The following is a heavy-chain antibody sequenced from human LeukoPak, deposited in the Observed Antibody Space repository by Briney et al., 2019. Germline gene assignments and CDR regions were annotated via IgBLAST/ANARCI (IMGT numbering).Heavy chain of an antibody. D-gene: IGHD3-22*01. Sequence: PGGSLRLSCAASGFTFSSYGMHWVRQAPGKGLEWVAFIRYDGSNKYYADSVKGRFTISRDNAKNSLYLQMNSLRAEDTAVYYCARDRSSGYYEPYFDYWGQGTLVTVSS. CDR1: GFTFSSYG. J-gene: IGHJ4*02. V-gene: IGHV3-30*02. CDR3: ARDRSSGYYEPYFDY. CDR2: IRYDGSNK.